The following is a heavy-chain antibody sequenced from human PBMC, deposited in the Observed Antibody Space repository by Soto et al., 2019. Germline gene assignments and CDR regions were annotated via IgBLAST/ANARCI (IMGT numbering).Heavy chain of an antibody. J-gene: IGHJ6*02. V-gene: IGHV3-74*01. D-gene: IGHD3-10*01. CDR3: ARDPRFCITATCSIGNYYYYGIDV. Sequence: PGGSLRLSCAASGFTFSRYWMHWVRQAPGKGLVWVSRIDIDGSDTIYADSVKGRFTISRDNAKNTLYLQMNTLRAEDTAVYFCARDPRFCITATCSIGNYYYYGIDVWGQGTTVTVSS. CDR1: GFTFSRYW. CDR2: IDIDGSDT.